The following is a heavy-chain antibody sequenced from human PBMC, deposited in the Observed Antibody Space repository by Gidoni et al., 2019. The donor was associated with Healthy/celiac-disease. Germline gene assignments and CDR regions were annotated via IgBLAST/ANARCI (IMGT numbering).Heavy chain of an antibody. CDR2: IYYSGST. J-gene: IGHJ4*02. Sequence: QLQLQESGPGLVKPSETLSLTCTVSGGSISSSSYYWGWIRQPPGKGLEWIGSIYYSGSTYYNPSLKSRVTISVDTSKNQFSLKLSSVTAADTAVYYCARHQNSGWYWNPFDYWGQGTLVTVSS. CDR1: GGSISSSSYY. V-gene: IGHV4-39*01. D-gene: IGHD6-19*01. CDR3: ARHQNSGWYWNPFDY.